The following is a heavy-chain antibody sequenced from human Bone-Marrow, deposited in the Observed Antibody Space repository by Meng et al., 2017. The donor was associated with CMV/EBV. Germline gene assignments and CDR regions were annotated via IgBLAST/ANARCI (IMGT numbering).Heavy chain of an antibody. Sequence: SETLSLTCAVYGGSFGGHYWSWIRQPPGKGLEWIGEINHSGSTNYNSSLKSRVTISLDTSKNQFSLRLTSVTAADTAVYYCATVAGMEESDAFDIWGQGTMVTFS. CDR2: INHSGST. CDR3: ATVAGMEESDAFDI. D-gene: IGHD6-19*01. J-gene: IGHJ3*02. V-gene: IGHV4-34*01. CDR1: GGSFGGHY.